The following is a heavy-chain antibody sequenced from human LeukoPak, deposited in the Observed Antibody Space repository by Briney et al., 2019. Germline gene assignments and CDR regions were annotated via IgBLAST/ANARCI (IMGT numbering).Heavy chain of an antibody. Sequence: GAAVKVSCKASGYTFSLYGVSWVRQAPGQALEWVAWVSAYNGNTNYAQKFQGRVTMTTDTSTTTAYMELRSLRSDDTAVYYCARGGYSYGYMGYFDYWGQGTLVTVSS. V-gene: IGHV1-18*01. D-gene: IGHD5-18*01. CDR3: ARGGYSYGYMGYFDY. J-gene: IGHJ4*02. CDR1: GYTFSLYG. CDR2: VSAYNGNT.